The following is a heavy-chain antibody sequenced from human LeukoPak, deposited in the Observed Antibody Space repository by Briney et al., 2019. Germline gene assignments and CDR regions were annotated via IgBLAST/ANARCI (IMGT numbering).Heavy chain of an antibody. CDR1: GYTFTSYA. Sequence: GASVKVSCKASGYTFTSYAMHWVRRAPGQRLEWMGWINAGNGNTKYSQKFQGRVTITRDTSASTAYMELSSLRSEDTAVYYCANGYCSGGSCHAFDYWGQGTLVTVSS. CDR2: INAGNGNT. V-gene: IGHV1-3*01. D-gene: IGHD2-15*01. J-gene: IGHJ4*02. CDR3: ANGYCSGGSCHAFDY.